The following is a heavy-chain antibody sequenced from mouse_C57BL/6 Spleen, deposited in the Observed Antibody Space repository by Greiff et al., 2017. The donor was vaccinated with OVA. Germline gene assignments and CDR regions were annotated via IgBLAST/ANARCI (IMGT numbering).Heavy chain of an antibody. J-gene: IGHJ3*01. Sequence: EVQLVESGPGLVKPSQSLSLTCSVTGYSITSGYYWNWIRQFPGNKLEWMGYISYDGSNNYNPSLKNRISITRDTSKNQFFLKLNSVTTEDTATYYCARGDGSSPFAYWGQGTLVTVSA. V-gene: IGHV3-6*01. D-gene: IGHD1-1*01. CDR3: ARGDGSSPFAY. CDR2: ISYDGSN. CDR1: GYSITSGYY.